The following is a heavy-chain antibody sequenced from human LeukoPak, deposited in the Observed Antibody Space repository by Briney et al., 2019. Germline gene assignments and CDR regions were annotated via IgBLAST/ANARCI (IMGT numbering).Heavy chain of an antibody. V-gene: IGHV4-34*01. CDR2: INHNGST. J-gene: IGHJ5*02. Sequence: PSETLSLTCAVYGGSFGGYYWSWIRQPPGKGLEWIGEINHNGSTNYNPSLKSRVTISVDTSKNQFSLKLSSVTAADTAVYYCARKSYFAWFDPWGQGTLVTVSS. D-gene: IGHD1-26*01. CDR3: ARKSYFAWFDP. CDR1: GGSFGGYY.